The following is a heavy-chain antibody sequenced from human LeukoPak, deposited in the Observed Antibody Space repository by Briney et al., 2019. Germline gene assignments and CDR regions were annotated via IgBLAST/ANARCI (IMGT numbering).Heavy chain of an antibody. CDR1: GYSITNYA. CDR2: INTNTEKS. CDR3: ATGGGYRFAY. J-gene: IGHJ4*02. D-gene: IGHD6-25*01. Sequence: ASVRVSCKASGYSITNYAILWVRQAPGQGLEWMGWINTNTEKSTYAPGFTGRYVFSLDSSVNTAYLQISSLKAEDTALYYCATGGGYRFAYWGQGTLVTVSS. V-gene: IGHV7-4-1*02.